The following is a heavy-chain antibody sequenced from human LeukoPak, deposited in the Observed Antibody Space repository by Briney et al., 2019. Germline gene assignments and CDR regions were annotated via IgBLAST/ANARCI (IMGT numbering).Heavy chain of an antibody. CDR2: INPSGGST. Sequence: ASVKVSCKASGYTFTSYYMHWVRQAPGQGLEWMGIINPSGGSTSYAQKFQGRVTMTRDTSTSTVYMELSSLRSEDTAVYYCARDRGRFLEWTQGYYFDYWGQGTLVTVSS. CDR1: GYTFTSYY. V-gene: IGHV1-46*01. CDR3: ARDRGRFLEWTQGYYFDY. D-gene: IGHD3-3*01. J-gene: IGHJ4*02.